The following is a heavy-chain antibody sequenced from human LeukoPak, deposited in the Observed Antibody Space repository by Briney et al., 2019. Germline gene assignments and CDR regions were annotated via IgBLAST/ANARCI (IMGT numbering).Heavy chain of an antibody. CDR3: ARSPSSSSWYDY. J-gene: IGHJ4*02. V-gene: IGHV4-31*03. D-gene: IGHD6-13*01. Sequence: SETLSLTCTVSGGSISSGGYYWSRIRQHPGEGLEWIGYIYYSGSTYYNPSLKSRVTMSVDTSKNQFSLKLNSVTAADTAVYYCARSPSSSSWYDYWGQGTLVTVSS. CDR1: GGSISSGGYY. CDR2: IYYSGST.